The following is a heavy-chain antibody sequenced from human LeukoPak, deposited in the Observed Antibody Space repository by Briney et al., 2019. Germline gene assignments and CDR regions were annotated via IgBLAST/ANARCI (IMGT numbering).Heavy chain of an antibody. Sequence: ASVKVSCKASGYTFTRYYLHGVRQAPGQGLEWMGIIDPSGDSTSYAQKFQGRVNMTRDTSTSTVYMELSSLRSEDTAVYYCAREGQRHYFDYWGQGTLVTVSS. CDR1: GYTFTRYY. J-gene: IGHJ4*02. CDR2: IDPSGDST. V-gene: IGHV1-46*01. CDR3: AREGQRHYFDY.